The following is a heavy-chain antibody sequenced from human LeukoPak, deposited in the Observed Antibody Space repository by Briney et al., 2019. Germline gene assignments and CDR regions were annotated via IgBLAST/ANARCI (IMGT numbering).Heavy chain of an antibody. CDR2: IIPIFGTA. Sequence: SVKVSCKASGGTFSSYAISWVRQAPGQGLEWMGGIIPIFGTANYAQKFQGRVTITADESTSTAYMELSSLRSVDTAVYYCAREGREKGYYDSSGYYLDYWGQGTLVTVSS. V-gene: IGHV1-69*13. CDR3: AREGREKGYYDSSGYYLDY. J-gene: IGHJ4*02. D-gene: IGHD3-22*01. CDR1: GGTFSSYA.